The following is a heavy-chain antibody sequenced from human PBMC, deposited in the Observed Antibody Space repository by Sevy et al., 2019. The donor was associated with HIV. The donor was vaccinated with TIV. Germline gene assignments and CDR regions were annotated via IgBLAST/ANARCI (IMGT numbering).Heavy chain of an antibody. CDR2: ISTSSTYT. V-gene: IGHV3-11*06. Sequence: GGSLRLSCSASGFTFSDYYMSWIRQAPGKGLEWVSYISTSSTYTKHADSVKGRFTISRDNANNSLYLQMNSLRAEDTAVYFSARVRYKYGSYYFDYWGQGTLVTVSS. D-gene: IGHD5-18*01. J-gene: IGHJ4*02. CDR3: ARVRYKYGSYYFDY. CDR1: GFTFSDYY.